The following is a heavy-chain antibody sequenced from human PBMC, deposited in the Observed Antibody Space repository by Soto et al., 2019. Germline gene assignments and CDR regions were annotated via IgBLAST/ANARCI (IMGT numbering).Heavy chain of an antibody. Sequence: PVGSLRLSCAASGFTFSSYAMSWVRQAPGKGLEWVSAISGSGGSTYYADSVKGRFTISRDNSKNTLYLQMNSLRAEDTAVYYCAKDTIRSSSTAYWGQGTLVTVSS. CDR1: GFTFSSYA. D-gene: IGHD6-6*01. V-gene: IGHV3-23*01. CDR2: ISGSGGST. CDR3: AKDTIRSSSTAY. J-gene: IGHJ4*02.